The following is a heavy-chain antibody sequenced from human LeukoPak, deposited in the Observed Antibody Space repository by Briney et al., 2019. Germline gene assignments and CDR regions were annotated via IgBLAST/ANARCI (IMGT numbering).Heavy chain of an antibody. D-gene: IGHD3-10*01. J-gene: IGHJ2*01. CDR2: IYYLGST. Sequence: PSQTLSLTCAVSGGSISSGGYSWSWIRQPRGKGLEWVGHIYYLGSTNYNPSLKSRVTISIDTSKNYFSLKLNSVIAADTAVYYCARDRPGSYWYFDLWGRGTLVTVSS. V-gene: IGHV4-30-4*07. CDR3: ARDRPGSYWYFDL. CDR1: GGSISSGGYS.